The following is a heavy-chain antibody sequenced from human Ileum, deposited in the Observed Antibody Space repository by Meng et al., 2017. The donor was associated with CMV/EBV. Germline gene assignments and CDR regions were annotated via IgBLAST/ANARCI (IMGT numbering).Heavy chain of an antibody. CDR3: ARDPDRDHYGSGRCFDY. CDR2: IREDGGEQ. V-gene: IGHV3-7*01. D-gene: IGHD3-10*01. CDR1: GFNFSNHW. J-gene: IGHJ4*02. Sequence: GESLKISCEASGFNFSNHWMSWVRQAPEKGLEWVANIREDGGEQYYADSVQGRFTISRDNAKNSLSLQMNSLRAEDTAVYYCARDPDRDHYGSGRCFDYWGQGTLVTVSS.